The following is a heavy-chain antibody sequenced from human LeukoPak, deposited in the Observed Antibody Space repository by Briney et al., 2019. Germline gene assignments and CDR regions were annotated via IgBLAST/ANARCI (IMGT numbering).Heavy chain of an antibody. J-gene: IGHJ4*02. CDR1: GYTFTGYY. V-gene: IGHV1-2*02. CDR2: INPNSGGT. D-gene: IGHD6-13*01. Sequence: ASVKVSCKASGYTFTGYYMHWVRQAPGQGLEWMGWINPNSGGTNYAQKFQGRVTMTRDTSISTDYMELSRLRSDDTAVYYCARDIPLTYSSSWEGYFDYWGQGTLGTVSS. CDR3: ARDIPLTYSSSWEGYFDY.